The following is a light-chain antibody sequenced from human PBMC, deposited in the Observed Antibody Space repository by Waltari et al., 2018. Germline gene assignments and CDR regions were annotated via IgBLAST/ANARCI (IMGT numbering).Light chain of an antibody. J-gene: IGKJ1*01. CDR3: QQYGISPKT. CDR2: GAS. CDR1: QSVRSNY. Sequence: EIVLTQSPGTLSLSPGERATLSCRASQSVRSNYLAWYQQKPVQAPRLFIYGASSRATGIPDRFSGSGSGTDFTLTISRLEPEDFAVYYCQQYGISPKTFGQGTKVEIK. V-gene: IGKV3-20*01.